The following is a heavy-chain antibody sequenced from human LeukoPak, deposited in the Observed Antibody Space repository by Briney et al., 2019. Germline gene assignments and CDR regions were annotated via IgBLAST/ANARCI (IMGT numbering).Heavy chain of an antibody. CDR1: GFTFGGYW. Sequence: GGSLRLSCAASGFTFGGYWMHWVRQAPGKGLVWVSRIKSDGSSTSSADSVKGRFTISRDNAKNTLYLQMNSLRAEDTAVYYCARSDWFDPWGQGTLVTVSS. V-gene: IGHV3-74*01. CDR2: IKSDGSST. J-gene: IGHJ5*02. CDR3: ARSDWFDP.